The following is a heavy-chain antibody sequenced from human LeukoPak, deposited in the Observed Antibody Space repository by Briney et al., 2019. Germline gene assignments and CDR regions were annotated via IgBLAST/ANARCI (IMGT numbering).Heavy chain of an antibody. J-gene: IGHJ5*02. D-gene: IGHD2-15*01. CDR2: INTDTGNP. CDR1: GYSFTIYA. CDR3: ARGPPVTYCSGGSCYNNWFDP. V-gene: IGHV7-4-1*02. Sequence: ASVKVSCKASGYSFTIYAINWVRQAPGQGLEWLGWINTDTGNPTYAQGFTGRFVFSLDTSLSTAYLQISSLKAADTAVYYCARGPPVTYCSGGSCYNNWFDPWGQGTLVTVSS.